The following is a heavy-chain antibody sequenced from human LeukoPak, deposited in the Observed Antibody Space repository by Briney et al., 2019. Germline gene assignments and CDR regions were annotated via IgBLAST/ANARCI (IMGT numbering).Heavy chain of an antibody. J-gene: IGHJ6*03. CDR1: GGTFSSYA. V-gene: IGHV1-69*01. D-gene: IGHD6-13*01. CDR2: IIPIFGTA. Sequence: GASVKVSCKASGGTFSSYAISWVRLAPGQGLEWMGGIIPIFGTANYAQKFQGRVTITADESTSTAYMELSSLRSEDTAVYYCAGEAAYSSSWYYYYYMDVWGKGTTVTVSS. CDR3: AGEAAYSSSWYYYYYMDV.